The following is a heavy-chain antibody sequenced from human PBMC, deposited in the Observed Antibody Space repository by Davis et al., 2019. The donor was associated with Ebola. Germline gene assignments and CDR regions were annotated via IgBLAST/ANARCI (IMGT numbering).Heavy chain of an antibody. CDR3: ARSSGWTVAGMFIY. CDR2: INPTAGST. V-gene: IGHV1-46*01. J-gene: IGHJ4*02. D-gene: IGHD6-19*01. Sequence: AASVKVSCKASGYTFTSYYMYWVRQAPGQGLEWMGIINPTAGSTIYAQKFQGRVTMTRDTSTSTVYMELSSLRSEDTAVYYCARSSGWTVAGMFIYWGQGTLVTVSS. CDR1: GYTFTSYY.